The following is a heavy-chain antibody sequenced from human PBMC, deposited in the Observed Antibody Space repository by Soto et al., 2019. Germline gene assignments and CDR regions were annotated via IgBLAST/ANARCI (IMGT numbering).Heavy chain of an antibody. Sequence: SVKVSCKASGGTFSSYAISWVRQAPGQGREWMGGIIPIFGTANYAQKFQGRVTITADKSASTAYMELSSLRSEDTAVYYCAREIVVVPAAGTYYYYYGMDVWGQGXTVTVSS. V-gene: IGHV1-69*06. CDR2: IIPIFGTA. CDR1: GGTFSSYA. D-gene: IGHD2-2*01. J-gene: IGHJ6*02. CDR3: AREIVVVPAAGTYYYYYGMDV.